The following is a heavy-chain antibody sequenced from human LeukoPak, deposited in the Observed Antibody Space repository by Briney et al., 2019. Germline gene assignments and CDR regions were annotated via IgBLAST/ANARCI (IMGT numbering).Heavy chain of an antibody. CDR2: IRYDGSNK. J-gene: IGHJ4*02. CDR3: AKDLSTIAVAGLIL. Sequence: GGSLRLSCAASGFTFSSYGMHWVRQAPGKGLEWVAFIRYDGSNKYYADSVKGRFTISRENSKNTLYLQMNSLRAQDTAVYYCAKDLSTIAVAGLILWGQGTLVTVSS. D-gene: IGHD6-19*01. CDR1: GFTFSSYG. V-gene: IGHV3-30*02.